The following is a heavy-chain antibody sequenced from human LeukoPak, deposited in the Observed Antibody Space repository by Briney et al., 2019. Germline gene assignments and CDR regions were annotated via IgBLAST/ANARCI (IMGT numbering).Heavy chain of an antibody. CDR3: ATHGGNYPRGYFDY. V-gene: IGHV3-33*01. D-gene: IGHD4/OR15-4a*01. Sequence: PGRSLRLSCAASGFTFSGHGMHWVRQAPGKGLEWVAVIWYDGSNKYYADSVKGRFTISRDNSKNRLYLQMNSLRAEDTAVYYCATHGGNYPRGYFDYWGQGTLVTVSS. CDR2: IWYDGSNK. J-gene: IGHJ4*02. CDR1: GFTFSGHG.